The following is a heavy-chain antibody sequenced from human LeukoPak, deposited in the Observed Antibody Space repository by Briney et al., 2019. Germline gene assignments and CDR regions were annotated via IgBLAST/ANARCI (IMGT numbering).Heavy chain of an antibody. V-gene: IGHV4-59*08. J-gene: IGHJ3*02. CDR3: ARQPATTAAFDI. CDR2: VHNNGET. D-gene: IGHD1-1*01. Sequence: SETLSLTCTVSGGSISSYYWSWIRQPPGKGLEWIAYVHNNGETKHNPSLKSRDTISVDTPNNQISLRLSSVTAADTAMYYCARQPATTAAFDIWGLGTMVTVSS. CDR1: GGSISSYY.